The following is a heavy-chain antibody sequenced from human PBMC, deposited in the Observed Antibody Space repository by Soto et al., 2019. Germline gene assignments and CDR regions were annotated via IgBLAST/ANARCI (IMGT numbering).Heavy chain of an antibody. CDR1: GFTFSNYD. Sequence: QVQLVESGGGVVQPGRSLRLSCAASGFTFSNYDMHWVRQAPGEGLEWVAVLSFDGSNNNYADSVKGRFTISRDNSKHTLFLQMNSLRTEDTAVYFCAKDFYTVRVPAAPRPHYFDFWGPGTLVTVSS. V-gene: IGHV3-30*18. CDR3: AKDFYTVRVPAAPRPHYFDF. J-gene: IGHJ4*02. CDR2: LSFDGSNN. D-gene: IGHD2-2*01.